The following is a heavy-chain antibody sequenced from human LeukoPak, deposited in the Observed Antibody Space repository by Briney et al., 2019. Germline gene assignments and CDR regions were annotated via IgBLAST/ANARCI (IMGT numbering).Heavy chain of an antibody. Sequence: GGSLRLSCAASGFTFSSYAMHWGRQAPGKGLEWVAVISYDGSNKYYADSVKGRFTISRDNSKNTLYLQMNSLRAEDTAVYYCARDPRPGIAAAGDYWGQGTLVTVSS. D-gene: IGHD6-13*01. J-gene: IGHJ4*02. CDR2: ISYDGSNK. CDR1: GFTFSSYA. CDR3: ARDPRPGIAAAGDY. V-gene: IGHV3-30*01.